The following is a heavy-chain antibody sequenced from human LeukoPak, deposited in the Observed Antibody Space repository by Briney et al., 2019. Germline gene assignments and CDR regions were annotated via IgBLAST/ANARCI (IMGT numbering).Heavy chain of an antibody. CDR3: ARLGSGTYQYYFDF. V-gene: IGHV4-59*08. Sequence: PSETLSLTCTVSGGSISSYYWSWIRQPPGKGLEWIGYIYYSGSTPYNPPLNSRVTISLDTSKNQFSLKLSSVTAADSAGYYCARLGSGTYQYYFDFWGQGTLITVSS. D-gene: IGHD1-26*01. CDR2: IYYSGST. J-gene: IGHJ4*02. CDR1: GGSISSYY.